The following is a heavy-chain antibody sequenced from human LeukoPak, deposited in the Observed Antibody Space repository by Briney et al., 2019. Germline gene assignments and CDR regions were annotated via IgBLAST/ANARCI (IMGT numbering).Heavy chain of an antibody. J-gene: IGHJ4*02. V-gene: IGHV3-23*01. D-gene: IGHD6-19*01. CDR3: ARRPGSGWYVLDY. CDR1: GFTFSNYG. Sequence: PGGSLRLSCAASGFTFSNYGLNWVRQAPGKGLEWVSVISDSGGSTYSADSVKGRFTISRDNSKSTLYLQMNSLRAEDTAIYYCARRPGSGWYVLDYWGQGTLVTVSS. CDR2: ISDSGGST.